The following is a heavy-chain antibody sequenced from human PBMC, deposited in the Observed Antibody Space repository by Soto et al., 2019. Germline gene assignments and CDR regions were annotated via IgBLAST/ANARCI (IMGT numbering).Heavy chain of an antibody. CDR2: ISYSGST. D-gene: IGHD1-26*01. CDR1: VVSISGYY. CDR3: ARVLSGSSLFDY. Sequence: KPSETLSLTCTFSVVSISGYYWSCIRHPPGRGLEWLGYISYSGSTNYNPSLKSRVTISVDTSKNHFSMKLSSVTAADTAVYYCARVLSGSSLFDYWGQRTLVSVSS. V-gene: IGHV4-59*01. J-gene: IGHJ4*02.